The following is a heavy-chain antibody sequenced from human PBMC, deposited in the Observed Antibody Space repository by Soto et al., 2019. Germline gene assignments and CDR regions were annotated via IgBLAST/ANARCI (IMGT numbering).Heavy chain of an antibody. D-gene: IGHD6-19*01. J-gene: IGHJ4*02. CDR2: IWFDGSNE. CDR3: ARDQGWVFDY. V-gene: IGHV3-33*01. CDR1: GLSFRRDG. Sequence: QVQLVESGGGVVQPGVSLRLSCVASGLSFRRDGMHWVRQAPGKGLEWLAGIWFDGSNENYADSVKGRFTISRDNSKNTLFLQMNSLRAEDTAVYYCARDQGWVFDYWGQGALVTVSS.